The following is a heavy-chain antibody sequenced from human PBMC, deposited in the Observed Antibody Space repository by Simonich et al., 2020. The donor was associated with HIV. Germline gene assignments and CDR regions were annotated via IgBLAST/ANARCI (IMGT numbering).Heavy chain of an antibody. CDR1: GYTLTELS. J-gene: IGHJ4*02. CDR3: ATVSRSWSRDGPFFDY. V-gene: IGHV1-24*01. Sequence: QVQLVQSGAEVKKPGASVKVSCKVSGYTLTELSMHWVRQAPGKGLAWRGGVDPEDGETIYAKKYQGRVTMTEDTSTDTAYMELSSLRSEDTAVYYCATVSRSWSRDGPFFDYWGQGTLVTVSS. D-gene: IGHD6-13*01. CDR2: VDPEDGET.